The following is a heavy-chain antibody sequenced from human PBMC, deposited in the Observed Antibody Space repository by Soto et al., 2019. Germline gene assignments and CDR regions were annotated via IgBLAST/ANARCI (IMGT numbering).Heavy chain of an antibody. CDR3: AKDNYCDIFSYFDY. V-gene: IGHV3-9*01. D-gene: IGHD3-9*01. J-gene: IGHJ4*02. Sequence: GGSLRLSCAASGFTFDDYAMHWVRQAPGKGLEWVSGISWNSGSIGHADSVKGRFTISRDNAKNSLYLQMNSLRAEDTALYYCAKDNYCDIFSYFDYWGQGTLVTVSS. CDR1: GFTFDDYA. CDR2: ISWNSGSI.